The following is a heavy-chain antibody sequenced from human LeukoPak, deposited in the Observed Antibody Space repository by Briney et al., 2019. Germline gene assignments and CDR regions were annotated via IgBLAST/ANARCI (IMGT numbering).Heavy chain of an antibody. CDR2: ISGSGGST. CDR3: AKDRNSSADFDY. V-gene: IGHV3-23*01. CDR1: GFTFSSYW. D-gene: IGHD6-19*01. J-gene: IGHJ4*02. Sequence: GGSLRLSCAASGFTFSSYWMSWARQAPGKGLEWVSAISGSGGSTYYADSVKGRFTISRDNSKNTLYLQMNSLRAEDTAVYYCAKDRNSSADFDYWGQGTLVTVSS.